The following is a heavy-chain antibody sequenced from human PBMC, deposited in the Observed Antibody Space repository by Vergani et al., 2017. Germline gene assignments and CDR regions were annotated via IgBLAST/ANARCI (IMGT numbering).Heavy chain of an antibody. J-gene: IGHJ5*02. V-gene: IGHV1-46*01. D-gene: IGHD2-2*01. CDR1: GYTFTGYY. Sequence: QVQLVQSGAEVKKPGASVKVSCKASGYTFTGYYMHWVRQAPGQGLEWMGIINPSGGSTSYAQKFQGRVTMTRDTSTSTVYMELSSLRSEDTAVYYCARANPPSCSSTSCQKHPYNWFDPWGQGTLVTVSS. CDR3: ARANPPSCSSTSCQKHPYNWFDP. CDR2: INPSGGST.